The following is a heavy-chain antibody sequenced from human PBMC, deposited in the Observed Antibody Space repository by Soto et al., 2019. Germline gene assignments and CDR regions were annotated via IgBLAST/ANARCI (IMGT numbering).Heavy chain of an antibody. CDR1: GYTFTSYD. D-gene: IGHD1-1*01. V-gene: IGHV1-8*01. CDR3: ARGPPNDWVDY. CDR2: MSPNSGNT. J-gene: IGHJ4*02. Sequence: GASVKVSCKASGYTFTSYDINWVRQATGQGLEWMGWMSPNSGNTGYARKFQGRVTMTRNTSIATAYMELSSLRSDDTAVYYCARGPPNDWVDYWGQGTLVTGSS.